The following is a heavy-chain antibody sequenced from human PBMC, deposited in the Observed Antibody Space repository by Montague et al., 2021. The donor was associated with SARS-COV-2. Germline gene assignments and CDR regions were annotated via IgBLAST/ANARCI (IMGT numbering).Heavy chain of an antibody. V-gene: IGHV4-61*02. CDR1: GGSISSGNYY. CDR3: AREVGRDDDGRPDS. J-gene: IGHJ4*02. CDR2: IYSSGXT. Sequence: TLSLTCTVSGGSISSGNYYWSWIRQPAGKGLEWIGRIYSSGXTXYXXXXQXRVTISVDTSKNHFSLKLRSMTAADTAVYYCAREVGRDDDGRPDSWGQGTLVTVSS. D-gene: IGHD1-1*01.